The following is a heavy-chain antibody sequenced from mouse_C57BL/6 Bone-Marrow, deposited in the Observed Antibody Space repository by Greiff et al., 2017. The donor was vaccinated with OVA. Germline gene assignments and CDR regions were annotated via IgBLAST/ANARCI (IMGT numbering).Heavy chain of an antibody. V-gene: IGHV1-42*01. D-gene: IGHD1-1*01. CDR3: ARTDYFWYFDV. J-gene: IGHJ1*03. CDR1: GYSFTGYY. Sequence: VQLQQSGPELVKPGASVKISCKASGYSFTGYYMNWVKQSPEKSLELIGEINPSTGGTTYNQKFKAKATLTVDKSSSTAYMQLKSLTSEDSAVYYCARTDYFWYFDVWGTGTTVTVSS. CDR2: INPSTGGT.